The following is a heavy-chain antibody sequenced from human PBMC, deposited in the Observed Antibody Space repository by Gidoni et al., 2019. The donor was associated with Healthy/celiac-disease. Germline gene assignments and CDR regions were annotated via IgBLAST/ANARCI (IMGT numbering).Heavy chain of an antibody. V-gene: IGHV3-21*01. CDR2: ISSSSSYI. CDR3: ARLYSSGWPYYYYYGMDV. D-gene: IGHD6-19*01. Sequence: EVQLVESGGGLVTPGGSLRLPCAASGFTFSSYSMNWVRQAPGKGLEWVSSISSSSSYIYYADSVKGRFTISRDNAKNSLYLQMNSLRAEDTAVYYCARLYSSGWPYYYYYGMDVWGQGTTVTVSS. J-gene: IGHJ6*02. CDR1: GFTFSSYS.